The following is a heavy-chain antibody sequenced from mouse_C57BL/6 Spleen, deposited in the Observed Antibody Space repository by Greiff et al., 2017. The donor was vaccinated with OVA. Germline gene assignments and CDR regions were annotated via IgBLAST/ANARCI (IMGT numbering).Heavy chain of an antibody. D-gene: IGHD2-3*01. CDR2: ICSGGST. CDR1: GFSLTSYG. Sequence: QVQLKESGPGLVQPSQSLSITCTVSGFSLTSYGVHWVRQSPGKGLEWLGVICSGGSTDYNAAFISRLSISKDNSKSQVFFKMNSLQADDTAIYYCARNDGYYDAMDYWGQGTSVTVSS. CDR3: ARNDGYYDAMDY. J-gene: IGHJ4*01. V-gene: IGHV2-2*01.